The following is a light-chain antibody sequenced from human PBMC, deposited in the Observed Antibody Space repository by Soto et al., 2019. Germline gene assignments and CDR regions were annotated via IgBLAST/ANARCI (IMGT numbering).Light chain of an antibody. CDR2: EVS. CDR1: SGAVGGNNY. Sequence: QSALTQPASVSGSPGQSITISCTGTSGAVGGNNYVSWYQQHPGKAPKLMIYEVSNRPSGVSNRFSGSKSGNTASLTISGLQAEDEADYYCSSYTSSSIDYVFGTGTKLTVL. CDR3: SSYTSSSIDYV. V-gene: IGLV2-14*01. J-gene: IGLJ1*01.